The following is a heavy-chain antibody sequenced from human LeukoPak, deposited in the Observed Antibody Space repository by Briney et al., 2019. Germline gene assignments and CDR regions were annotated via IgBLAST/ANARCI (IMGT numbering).Heavy chain of an antibody. CDR2: IYSGGST. D-gene: IGHD3-10*01. Sequence: GGSLRLSCAASGFTVSINYMSWVRQAPGKGLEWVSVIYSGGSTYYADSVKGRFTISRDNSKNTLYLQMNSLRAEDTAVYYCARASMGYNYYYYYYGMDVWGQGTTVTVSS. CDR3: ARASMGYNYYYYYYGMDV. J-gene: IGHJ6*02. CDR1: GFTVSINY. V-gene: IGHV3-66*01.